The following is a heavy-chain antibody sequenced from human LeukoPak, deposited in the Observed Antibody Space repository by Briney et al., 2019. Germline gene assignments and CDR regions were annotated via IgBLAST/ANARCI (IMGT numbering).Heavy chain of an antibody. Sequence: SGGSMRLSCAASGFTFSNYWMSSVRQAPGRGLEWVANIKYDGGEKYYVDSVKGRLTISRDNAKDSLYLQMNSLRAEDTAVYYCTGDFQAAYHYHMDVWGKGTTVTVSS. CDR1: GFTFSNYW. D-gene: IGHD6-25*01. CDR3: TGDFQAAYHYHMDV. J-gene: IGHJ6*03. V-gene: IGHV3-7*01. CDR2: IKYDGGEK.